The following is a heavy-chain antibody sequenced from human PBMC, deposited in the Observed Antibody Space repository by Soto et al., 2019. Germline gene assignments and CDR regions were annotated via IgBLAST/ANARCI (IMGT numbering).Heavy chain of an antibody. CDR2: ISYDGSNK. J-gene: IGHJ4*02. CDR1: GFTFSSYG. V-gene: IGHV3-30*18. Sequence: PGGSLRLSCAASGFTFSSYGMHWVRQAPGKGLEWVAVISYDGSNKYYADSVKGRFTISRDNPKNTLYLQMNSLRAEDTAVYYCAKASFDYWGQGTLVTVSS. CDR3: AKASFDY.